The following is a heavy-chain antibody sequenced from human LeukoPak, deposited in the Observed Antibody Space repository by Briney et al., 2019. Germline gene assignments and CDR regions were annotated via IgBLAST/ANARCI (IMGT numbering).Heavy chain of an antibody. CDR3: ARGPAGTGNHFDY. Sequence: SETLSLTCAVYGGSFSGYYWSWIRQPPGKGLEWIGEINHSGSTNYNPSLRSRVTISIDTSKNQFSLKLSSVTVADTAVYYCARGPAGTGNHFDYWGQGTLVTVSS. CDR1: GGSFSGYY. D-gene: IGHD6-13*01. J-gene: IGHJ4*02. V-gene: IGHV4-34*01. CDR2: INHSGST.